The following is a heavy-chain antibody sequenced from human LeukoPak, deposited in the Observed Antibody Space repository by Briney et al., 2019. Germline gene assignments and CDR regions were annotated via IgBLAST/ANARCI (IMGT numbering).Heavy chain of an antibody. Sequence: SETPSLTCTVSGGSISSSSYYWGWIRQPPGKGLEWIGSIYYSGSTYYNPSLKSRVTISVDTSKNQFSLKLSSVTAADTAVYYCARPTNHYDFWSGYAVYAFDIWGQGTMVTVSS. J-gene: IGHJ3*02. CDR1: GGSISSSSYY. CDR2: IYYSGST. D-gene: IGHD3-3*01. CDR3: ARPTNHYDFWSGYAVYAFDI. V-gene: IGHV4-39*01.